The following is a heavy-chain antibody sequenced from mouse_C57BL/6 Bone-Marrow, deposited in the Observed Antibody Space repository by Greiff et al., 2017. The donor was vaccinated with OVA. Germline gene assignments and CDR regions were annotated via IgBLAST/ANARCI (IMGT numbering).Heavy chain of an antibody. V-gene: IGHV1-26*01. CDR2: INPNNGGT. CDR3: AREGIPSDV. J-gene: IGHJ1*03. CDR1: GYTFTDYY. D-gene: IGHD3-3*01. Sequence: EVQLQQSGPELVKPGASVKISCKASGYTFTDYYMNWVKQSHGKSLEWIGDINPNNGGTSYNQKFKGKATLTVDKSSSTAYMELRSLTSEDSAVYYCAREGIPSDVWGTGTTVTVSS.